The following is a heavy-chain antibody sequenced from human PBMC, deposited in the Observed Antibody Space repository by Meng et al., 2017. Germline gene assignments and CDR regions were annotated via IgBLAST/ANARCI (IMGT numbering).Heavy chain of an antibody. CDR3: ASKVGATTFDY. Sequence: GESLKISCAASGFTFSSYSMNWVRQAPGKGLEWVSSISSSSSYIYYADSVKGRFTISRDNAKNSLYLQMNSLRAEDTAVYYCASKVGATTFDYWGQGTLVTVSS. CDR2: ISSSSSYI. CDR1: GFTFSSYS. V-gene: IGHV3-21*04. J-gene: IGHJ4*02. D-gene: IGHD1-26*01.